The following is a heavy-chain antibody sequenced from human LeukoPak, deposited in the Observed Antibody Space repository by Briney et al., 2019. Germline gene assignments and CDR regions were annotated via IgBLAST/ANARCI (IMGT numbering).Heavy chain of an antibody. D-gene: IGHD4-23*01. Sequence: KPSETLSLTCTVSGGSINSYYWSWIRQPAGKGLEWIGRIYSSGSTNYNPSLKSRVSMSVDPSKNQFSLKLTSVTAADTAVYYCARGGKATVVPMWGQGTLVTVSP. V-gene: IGHV4-4*07. CDR1: GGSINSYY. CDR2: IYSSGST. J-gene: IGHJ4*02. CDR3: ARGGKATVVPM.